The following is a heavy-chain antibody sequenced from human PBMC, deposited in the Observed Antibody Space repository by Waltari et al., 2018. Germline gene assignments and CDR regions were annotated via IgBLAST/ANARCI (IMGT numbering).Heavy chain of an antibody. D-gene: IGHD3-16*02. CDR3: ARVIFGGVIGY. J-gene: IGHJ4*02. CDR1: GGSISSHY. V-gene: IGHV4-59*11. Sequence: QVQLQESGPGLVKPSETLSLTCPVSGGSISSHYWRWIRQPPGKGLEWIGYIYYSGSTNYNPSLKSRVTISVDTSKNQFSLKLSSVTAADTAVYYCARVIFGGVIGYWGQGTLVTVSS. CDR2: IYYSGST.